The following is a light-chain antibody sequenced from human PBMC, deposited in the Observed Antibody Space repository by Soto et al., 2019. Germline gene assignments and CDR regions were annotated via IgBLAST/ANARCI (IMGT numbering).Light chain of an antibody. CDR2: DAS. CDR1: QSISSW. V-gene: IGKV1-5*01. J-gene: IGKJ5*01. Sequence: DIQMTQSPSTLSASIGDRVTITCRASQSISSWLAWYQQKPGKAPKLLIYDASSLESRVPSRFSGSGSGTKFPLTISSLQPDDFATYYCQHYNSYPITFGQGTRLEIK. CDR3: QHYNSYPIT.